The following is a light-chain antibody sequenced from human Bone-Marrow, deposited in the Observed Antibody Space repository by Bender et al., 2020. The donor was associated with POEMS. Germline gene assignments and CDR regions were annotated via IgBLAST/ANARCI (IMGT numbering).Light chain of an antibody. V-gene: IGLV2-14*01. J-gene: IGLJ3*02. CDR3: SSYTSISTVV. CDR2: EVT. CDR1: SSDVGGYNY. Sequence: QSALTQPASVSGSPGQSITIPCTGTSSDVGGYNYVSWYQQHPGKAPKLVIYEVTKRPSGVPDRFSGSKSGNTDSLTLSGLQAGEEADYYCSSYTSISTVVFGGGTKLAV.